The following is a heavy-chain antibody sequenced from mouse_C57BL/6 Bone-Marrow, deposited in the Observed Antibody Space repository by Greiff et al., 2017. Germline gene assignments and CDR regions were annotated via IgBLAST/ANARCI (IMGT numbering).Heavy chain of an antibody. J-gene: IGHJ2*01. CDR1: GYAFTNYL. D-gene: IGHD2-2*01. CDR2: IYTGNGYT. V-gene: IGHV1-58*01. CDR3: AGGYGDY. Sequence: VQLQQSGAELVRPGTSVKVSCKASGYAFTNYLIEWVKQRPGQGLEWIGYIYTGNGYTEYNEKFKGKATLTSDTSSSTAYMQLSSLTSEDSAIYFCAGGYGDYWGQGTTLTVSS.